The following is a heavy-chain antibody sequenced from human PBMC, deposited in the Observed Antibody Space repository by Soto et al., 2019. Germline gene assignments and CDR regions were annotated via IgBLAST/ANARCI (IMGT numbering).Heavy chain of an antibody. CDR1: GVSFSGYY. CDR3: ARLGDYYDSSGSAQDAFDI. J-gene: IGHJ3*02. D-gene: IGHD3-22*01. Sequence: TSETLSLTCAVYGVSFSGYYWSWIRQPPGKGLEWIGEINHSGSTKFNPSLKSRVTISVDTSNNQFSLNLTSVTAEDTAVYYCARLGDYYDSSGSAQDAFDIWGRGTMVTVSS. V-gene: IGHV4-34*01. CDR2: INHSGST.